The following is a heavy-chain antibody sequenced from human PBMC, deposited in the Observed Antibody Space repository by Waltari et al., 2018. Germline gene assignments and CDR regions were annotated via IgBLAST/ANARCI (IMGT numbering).Heavy chain of an antibody. D-gene: IGHD5-12*01. CDR3: TTDSRGYSGYDRDDCGDYDGVY. J-gene: IGHJ4*02. Sequence: EVQLVESGGGLVKPGGSVRLSCAASGFTFSNAWMSWVRQAPGKGLEWVGRIKSKTDGGTTDYGATVKGRFTMSRDDSKNALYLQMNSLKTEDTAVYYCTTDSRGYSGYDRDDCGDYDGVYWGQGTLVTVSS. V-gene: IGHV3-15*01. CDR2: IKSKTDGGTT. CDR1: GFTFSNAW.